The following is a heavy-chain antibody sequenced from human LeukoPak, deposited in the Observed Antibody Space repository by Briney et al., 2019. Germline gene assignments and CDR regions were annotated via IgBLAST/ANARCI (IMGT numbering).Heavy chain of an antibody. CDR2: ISGSGGST. CDR3: ARTDSGSYLKDDY. V-gene: IGHV3-23*01. Sequence: PGGSLRLSCAASGFIFSSYAMSWVRQAPGKGLECVSAISGSGGSTYYADSVKGRFTISRDNVKNSLYLQMNSLRAEDTAVYYCARTDSGSYLKDDYWGQGTLVTVSS. D-gene: IGHD1-26*01. CDR1: GFIFSSYA. J-gene: IGHJ4*02.